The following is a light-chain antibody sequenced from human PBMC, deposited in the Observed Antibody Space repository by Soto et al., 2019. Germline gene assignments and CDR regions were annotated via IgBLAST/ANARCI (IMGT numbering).Light chain of an antibody. CDR3: HQRSKWPLT. Sequence: EIVLTQSPGTLSLSPGARAPLSCRASQSVSSISLAWYQHKPGQAPRVFIYGASSRATGIPARFSGSGSGTDFTLTISSLDPEDSAVYYCHQRSKWPLTFGGGTKVDIK. J-gene: IGKJ4*01. CDR1: QSVSSIS. CDR2: GAS. V-gene: IGKV3D-20*02.